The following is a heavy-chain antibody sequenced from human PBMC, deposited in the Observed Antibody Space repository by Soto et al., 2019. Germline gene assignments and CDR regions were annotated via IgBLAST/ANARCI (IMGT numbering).Heavy chain of an antibody. CDR1: GFTFSSYA. CDR2: ISYDGSNK. J-gene: IGHJ3*02. Sequence: LRLSCAASGFTFSSYAMHWVRQAPGKGLEWVAVISYDGSNKYYADSVKGRFTISRDNSKNTLYLQMNSLRAEDTAVYYCARDAVAVAGTGAFDIWGQGTMVTVSS. D-gene: IGHD6-19*01. CDR3: ARDAVAVAGTGAFDI. V-gene: IGHV3-30-3*01.